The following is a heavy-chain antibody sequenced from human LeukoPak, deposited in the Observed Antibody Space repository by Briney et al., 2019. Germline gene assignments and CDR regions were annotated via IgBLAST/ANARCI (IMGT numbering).Heavy chain of an antibody. CDR1: GLTFSRYG. CDR2: IWYDGSNK. Sequence: GRSLRLSCAASGLTFSRYGMHWVRQAPGKGLEWVAVIWYDGSNKYYADSVKGRFTISRDNSKNTLYLQMNSLRAEDTAVYYCAKDGQGLTYYFDYWGQGTLVTVSS. J-gene: IGHJ4*02. V-gene: IGHV3-33*06. CDR3: AKDGQGLTYYFDY. D-gene: IGHD3-9*01.